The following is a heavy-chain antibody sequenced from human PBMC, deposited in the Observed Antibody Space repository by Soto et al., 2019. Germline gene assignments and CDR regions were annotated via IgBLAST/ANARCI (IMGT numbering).Heavy chain of an antibody. J-gene: IGHJ5*02. CDR3: ARNSGSYSRWCDL. Sequence: SETLSLTCTISGGSISGYYWSWIRQPPGKGLEWIGYIYYSGSTNYNPSLKSRVTISVDTSKNQFSLKLNSVTAADTAVYYCARNSGSYSRWCDLWGHGTLVTV. CDR1: GGSISGYY. D-gene: IGHD1-26*01. V-gene: IGHV4-59*01. CDR2: IYYSGST.